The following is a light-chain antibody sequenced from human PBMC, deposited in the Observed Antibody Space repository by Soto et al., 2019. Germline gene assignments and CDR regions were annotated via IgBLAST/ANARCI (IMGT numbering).Light chain of an antibody. Sequence: DIQMTQSPSTLSGSVGDRVTIACRASQNIGDWLAWYQQKPGKAPNLLIYKASTLESGVPSRFSGSGSGTEFTLAISSLQPEDFATYYCQQYNDLSTFGGGTKVDIK. CDR3: QQYNDLST. V-gene: IGKV1-5*03. J-gene: IGKJ4*01. CDR2: KAS. CDR1: QNIGDW.